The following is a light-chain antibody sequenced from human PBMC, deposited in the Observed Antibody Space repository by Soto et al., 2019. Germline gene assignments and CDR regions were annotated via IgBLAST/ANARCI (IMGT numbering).Light chain of an antibody. CDR2: KTS. J-gene: IGKJ2*01. V-gene: IGKV1-5*03. CDR3: QQYNSYPYT. CDR1: QSFNTW. Sequence: DVQMTQSPSSLSPSVGDRVTITCRASQSFNTWLAWYQQKPGKAPKLLIYKTSILESGVPSRFSGSGSGTEFTLTISSLQPEDSATDYCQQYNSYPYTFGQGTKLEIK.